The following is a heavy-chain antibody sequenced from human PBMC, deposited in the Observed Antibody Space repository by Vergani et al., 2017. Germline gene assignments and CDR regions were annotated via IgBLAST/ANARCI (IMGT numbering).Heavy chain of an antibody. D-gene: IGHD2-21*01. J-gene: IGHJ4*02. CDR2: INPIDSKI. V-gene: IGHV5-51*01. Sequence: EVLLVPSGAEVKKPGESLKISCKYSESSFISNEIAWVRPMSGKGLQWMGNINPIDSKIAYSPSFQGQAIMSLDKSITTAYLQWRSLKASDTAIYYCTRHVPCGDGACLHFDHWGQGTQVTVSS. CDR3: TRHVPCGDGACLHFDH. CDR1: ESSFISNE.